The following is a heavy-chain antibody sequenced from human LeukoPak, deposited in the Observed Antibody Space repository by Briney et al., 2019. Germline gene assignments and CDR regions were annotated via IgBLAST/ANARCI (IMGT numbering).Heavy chain of an antibody. V-gene: IGHV3-33*01. CDR2: IWYDRSNK. J-gene: IGHJ4*02. CDR3: AREGPRGNSQFDY. CDR1: GFTFSSYG. D-gene: IGHD2/OR15-2a*01. Sequence: GGSLRLSCAASGFTFSSYGMHWVRQAPGKGLEWVALIWYDRSNKYYTDSVKGRLTISRDNSKNTLYLQMNSLRAEDMAIYYCAREGPRGNSQFDYWGQGTLVTVSS.